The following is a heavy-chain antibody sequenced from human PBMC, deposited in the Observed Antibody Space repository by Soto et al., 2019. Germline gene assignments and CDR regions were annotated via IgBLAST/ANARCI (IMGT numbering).Heavy chain of an antibody. J-gene: IGHJ4*02. CDR1: GGSFSGHY. V-gene: IGHV4-34*01. CDR2: NNHSGRS. CDR3: ARGHLPGGNTFYFDY. Sequence: QVQLQQWGAGLLKPSETLSLTCAVYGGSFSGHYWSWIRQPPGKGLEWIGENNHSGRSNYNPSLKSRVTISVDTSKNQFSLKLRSVTAADTAVYYCARGHLPGGNTFYFDYWGQGALVTVSS. D-gene: IGHD2-15*01.